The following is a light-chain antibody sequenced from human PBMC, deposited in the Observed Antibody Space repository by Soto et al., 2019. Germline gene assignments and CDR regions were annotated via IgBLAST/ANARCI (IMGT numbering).Light chain of an antibody. CDR3: AAWDDSLNVYYV. CDR2: SNN. CDR1: SYNIGSNT. Sequence: QSVLSQPPSASGTPGQRVTISCSGSSYNIGSNTVSWYQQRPGTAPKLLIYSNNHRPSGVPDRFSVSKSGTPASLAISGLQPEDEADYYCAAWDDSLNVYYVFGTGTKVTV. V-gene: IGLV1-44*01. J-gene: IGLJ1*01.